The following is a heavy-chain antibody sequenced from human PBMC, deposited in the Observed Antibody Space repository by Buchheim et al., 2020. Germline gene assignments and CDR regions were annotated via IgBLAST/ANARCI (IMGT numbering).Heavy chain of an antibody. D-gene: IGHD2-15*01. V-gene: IGHV3-30*18. CDR3: AKDRSYCSGGSCPNYFDY. J-gene: IGHJ4*02. CDR2: ISYDGSHK. Sequence: QVQLVESGGGVVQPGRSLRLSCAASGFTFSTYHMHWVRQAPGKGLEWLAVISYDGSHKYYADSVKGRFTISRDNSKNTLYLQMNSLRAEDTAVYYCAKDRSYCSGGSCPNYFDYWGQGT. CDR1: GFTFSTYH.